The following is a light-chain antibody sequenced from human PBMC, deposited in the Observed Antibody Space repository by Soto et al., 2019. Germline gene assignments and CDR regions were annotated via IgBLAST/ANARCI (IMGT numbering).Light chain of an antibody. CDR3: SSFTSINTWV. CDR1: SSDVGGYNY. CDR2: EVS. V-gene: IGLV2-14*01. Sequence: QSALTQPASVSGSPGQSITISCTGTSSDVGGYNYVSWYQQHTGKAPKLMIYEVSNRTSGVSNSFSGSKSGNTASLTISGLQAEEEDDYYCSSFTSINTWVFGGGTKLTVL. J-gene: IGLJ3*02.